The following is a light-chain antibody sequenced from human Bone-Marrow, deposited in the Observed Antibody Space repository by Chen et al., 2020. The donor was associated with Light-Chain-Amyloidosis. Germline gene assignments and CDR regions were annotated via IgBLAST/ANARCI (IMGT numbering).Light chain of an antibody. Sequence: SYVLTQPPSVSVAPGQTAGITCGGNNIGDKSVHWLQQKPGQAPLMVVFDDSDRPSGIPERFSGSNSGNTATLTISRVEAGDEADYVFQVWDPTTYHVIFGGATRLTVL. CDR2: DDS. CDR3: QVWDPTTYHVI. CDR1: NIGDKS. J-gene: IGLJ2*01. V-gene: IGLV3-21*02.